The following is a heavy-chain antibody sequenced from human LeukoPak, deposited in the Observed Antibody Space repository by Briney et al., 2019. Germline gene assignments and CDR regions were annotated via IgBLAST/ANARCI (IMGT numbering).Heavy chain of an antibody. D-gene: IGHD3-10*01. J-gene: IGHJ5*02. CDR2: ISSSSSYI. Sequence: GGSLRLSCAASGFTFSSYSMNWVRQAPGKGLEWVSSISSSSSYIYYADSVKGRFTISRDNAKNSLYLQMNSLRAEDTAVYYCARDPPDYYGSGSYGSFDPWGQGTLVTVSS. V-gene: IGHV3-21*01. CDR1: GFTFSSYS. CDR3: ARDPPDYYGSGSYGSFDP.